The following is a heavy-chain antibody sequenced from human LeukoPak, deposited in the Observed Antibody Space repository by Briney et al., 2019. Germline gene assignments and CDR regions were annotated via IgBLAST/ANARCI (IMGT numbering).Heavy chain of an antibody. D-gene: IGHD3-3*01. CDR3: ARDYATYYDFWSSPFLDY. CDR2: ISYDGSNK. V-gene: IGHV3-30*03. J-gene: IGHJ4*02. Sequence: GGSLRLSCAASGFTFSSYGMHWVRQAPGKGLEWVAVISYDGSNKYYADSVKGRFTISRDNSKNTLYLQMNSLRAEDTAVYYCARDYATYYDFWSSPFLDYWGQGTLVTVSS. CDR1: GFTFSSYG.